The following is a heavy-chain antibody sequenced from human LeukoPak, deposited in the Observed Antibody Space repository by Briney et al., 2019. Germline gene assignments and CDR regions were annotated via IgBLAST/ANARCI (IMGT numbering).Heavy chain of an antibody. J-gene: IGHJ5*02. CDR1: GFTFSSYA. CDR3: ASPGNDIAVAEGWFDP. CDR2: ISYDGSNK. V-gene: IGHV3-30-3*01. D-gene: IGHD6-19*01. Sequence: PGGSLRLSCAASGFTFSSYAMHWVRQAPGKGLEWVAVISYDGSNKYYADSVKGRFTISRDNSKNTLYLQMNSLRAEDTAVYYCASPGNDIAVAEGWFDPWGQGTLVTVSS.